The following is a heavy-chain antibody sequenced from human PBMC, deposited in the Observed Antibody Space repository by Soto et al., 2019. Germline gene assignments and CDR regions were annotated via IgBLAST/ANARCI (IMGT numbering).Heavy chain of an antibody. D-gene: IGHD3-16*01. CDR1: GFSFSSFA. CDR2: IGDSGAST. CDR3: ATGGELDL. J-gene: IGHJ6*03. Sequence: EVLLLESGGGLVQPGGSLRLSCEASGFSFSSFAMNWVRQAPGKGLEWVSAIGDSGASTYYADSVKGRFTISRDNSRNTLYPRLNGLSAEGTAVYYCATGGELDLWGNGTGVTVSS. V-gene: IGHV3-23*01.